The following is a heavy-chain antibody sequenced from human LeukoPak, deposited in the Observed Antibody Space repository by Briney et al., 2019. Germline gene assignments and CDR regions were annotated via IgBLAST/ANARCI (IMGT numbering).Heavy chain of an antibody. V-gene: IGHV3-21*01. CDR1: GFTFSSYN. D-gene: IGHD6-13*01. CDR3: AREAAAGV. CDR2: ISITSSYI. Sequence: PGGSLRLSCAASGFTFSSYNMNWVRQAPGKGLKWVSYISITSSYIYYADSVKGRFTISRDNAKNSLYLQMNSLRAEDTAVYYCAREAAAGVWGQGTLVTVSS. J-gene: IGHJ4*02.